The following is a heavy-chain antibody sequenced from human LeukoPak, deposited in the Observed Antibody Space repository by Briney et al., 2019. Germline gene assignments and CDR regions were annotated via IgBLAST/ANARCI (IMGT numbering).Heavy chain of an antibody. J-gene: IGHJ5*02. Sequence: SETLSLTCIVSGYSISSGYYWGWIRQPPGKGLEWVGNLYHSGSTYYNPSLRSRATISGDTSKNQFSLSLSSVTAADTAVYYCARECSSTTCYTRSFDPWGQGTLVTVSS. V-gene: IGHV4-38-2*02. CDR2: LYHSGST. D-gene: IGHD2-2*02. CDR3: ARECSSTTCYTRSFDP. CDR1: GYSISSGYY.